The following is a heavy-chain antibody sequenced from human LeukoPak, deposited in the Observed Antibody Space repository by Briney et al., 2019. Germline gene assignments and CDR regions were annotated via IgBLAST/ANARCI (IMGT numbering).Heavy chain of an antibody. CDR1: GYTFTGYY. CDR2: INPNSGGT. J-gene: IGHJ4*02. V-gene: IGHV1-2*02. D-gene: IGHD1-26*01. Sequence: ASVKVSCKASGYTFTGYYMHWVRQAPGQGLEWMGWINPNSGGTNYAQKFQGRVTMTRDASISTAYMELSRLRSDDTAVYYCARTLSGTRRGGFDYWGQGTLVTVSS. CDR3: ARTLSGTRRGGFDY.